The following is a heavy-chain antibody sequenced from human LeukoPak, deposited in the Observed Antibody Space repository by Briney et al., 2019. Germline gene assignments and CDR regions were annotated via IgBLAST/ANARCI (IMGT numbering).Heavy chain of an antibody. CDR1: GGSISSHY. V-gene: IGHV4-59*08. CDR2: FSDSGST. CDR3: ARHATGSYSVPWLDP. D-gene: IGHD3-10*01. J-gene: IGHJ5*02. Sequence: SETLSLTCTVSGGSISSHYWSWIRQPPGRGLEWIGYFSDSGSTIYNPSLKSRVTILGDTSKNQFSPKLSSVTAADTAVYYCARHATGSYSVPWLDPWGQGTLVTVST.